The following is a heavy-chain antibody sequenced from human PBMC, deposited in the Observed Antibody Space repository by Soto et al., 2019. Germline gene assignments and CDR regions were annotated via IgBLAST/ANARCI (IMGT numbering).Heavy chain of an antibody. CDR2: ISYDGSNK. D-gene: IGHD6-19*01. J-gene: IGHJ6*02. CDR1: GFTFSSYG. Sequence: PVGSLRLSCAASGFTFSSYGMHWVRQAPGKGLEWVAVISYDGSNKYYADSVKGRFTISRDNSKNTLYLQMNSLRAEDTAVYYCAKDQNRYSSGWLNYYYGMDVWGQGTTVTVSS. CDR3: AKDQNRYSSGWLNYYYGMDV. V-gene: IGHV3-30*18.